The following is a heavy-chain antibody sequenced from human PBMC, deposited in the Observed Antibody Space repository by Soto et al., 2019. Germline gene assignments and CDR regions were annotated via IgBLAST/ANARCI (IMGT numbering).Heavy chain of an antibody. CDR3: ARTLYGDNVDY. CDR2: IIPVFGSA. CDR1: GGTFKTYA. Sequence: GASVKVSCKASGGTFKTYAFTWVRQAPGQGLEWMGGIIPVFGSATSAQRFQGRVTITADESTNTIYMELSSLSSEDTAVYYCARTLYGDNVDYWG. V-gene: IGHV1-69*13. J-gene: IGHJ4*01. D-gene: IGHD4-17*01.